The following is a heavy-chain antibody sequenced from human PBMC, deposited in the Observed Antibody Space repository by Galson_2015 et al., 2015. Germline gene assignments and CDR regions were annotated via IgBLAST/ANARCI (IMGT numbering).Heavy chain of an antibody. D-gene: IGHD5-18*01. CDR2: INPNSGGT. Sequence: SVKVSCKASGYTFTGYYMHWVRQAPGQGLEWMGWINPNSGGTNYAQKFQGWVTMTRDTSISTAYMELSRLRSDDTAVYYCARDLGNVDTTFDYWDQGTLVTVSS. J-gene: IGHJ4*02. CDR3: ARDLGNVDTTFDY. V-gene: IGHV1-2*04. CDR1: GYTFTGYY.